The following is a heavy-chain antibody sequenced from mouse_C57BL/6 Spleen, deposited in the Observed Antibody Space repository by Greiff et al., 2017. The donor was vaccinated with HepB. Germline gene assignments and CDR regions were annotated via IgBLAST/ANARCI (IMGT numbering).Heavy chain of an antibody. J-gene: IGHJ3*01. Sequence: QVQLKESGAELARPGASVKMSCKASGYTFTSYTMHWVKQRPGQGLEWIGYINPSSGYTKYNQKFKDKATLTADKSSSTAYMQLSSLTSEDSAVYYCARANLFAYWGQGTLVTVSA. CDR1: GYTFTSYT. V-gene: IGHV1-4*01. CDR3: ARANLFAY. CDR2: INPSSGYT.